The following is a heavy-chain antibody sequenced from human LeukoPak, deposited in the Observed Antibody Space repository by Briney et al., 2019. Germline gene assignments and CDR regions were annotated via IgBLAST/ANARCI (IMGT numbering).Heavy chain of an antibody. J-gene: IGHJ4*02. V-gene: IGHV3-30*18. CDR3: AKDMDGSGKDY. CDR2: ISYDGSNK. D-gene: IGHD3-10*01. CDR1: GFTFSSYG. Sequence: GGSLRLSCAASGFTFSSYGMHWVRQAPGKGLEWVAVISYDGSNKYHADSVKGRFTISRDNSKNTLYLQMNSLRAEDTAVYYCAKDMDGSGKDYWGQGTLVTVSS.